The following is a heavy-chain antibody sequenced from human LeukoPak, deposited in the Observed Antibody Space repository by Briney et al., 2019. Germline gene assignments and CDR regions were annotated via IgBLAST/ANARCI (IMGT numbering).Heavy chain of an antibody. Sequence: ASVKVSCKASGYSLTGYYMHWVRQAPGQGLEWMGWINPNSGGTNYAQKFQGRVTMTSDTSINTAYMELSRLRSDDTAVYYCARDGSGWYWFDPWGQETLVTVSS. V-gene: IGHV1-2*02. CDR1: GYSLTGYY. D-gene: IGHD6-19*01. CDR3: ARDGSGWYWFDP. J-gene: IGHJ5*02. CDR2: INPNSGGT.